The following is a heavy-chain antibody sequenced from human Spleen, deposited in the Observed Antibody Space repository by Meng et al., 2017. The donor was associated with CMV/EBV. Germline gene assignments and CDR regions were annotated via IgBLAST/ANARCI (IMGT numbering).Heavy chain of an antibody. Sequence: SGLTFSSDAMSWVRQAPGKGLEWVSAISSSGGSTYYADSVKGRFTISRDNSKNTLYLQMNSLRAEDTAVYYCAKDTYYYDSSVNTFDPWGQGTLVTVSS. V-gene: IGHV3-23*01. CDR1: GLTFSSDA. CDR2: ISSSGGST. CDR3: AKDTYYYDSSVNTFDP. J-gene: IGHJ5*02. D-gene: IGHD3-22*01.